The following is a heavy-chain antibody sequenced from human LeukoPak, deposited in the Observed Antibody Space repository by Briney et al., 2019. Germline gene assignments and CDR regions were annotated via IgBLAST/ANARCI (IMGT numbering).Heavy chain of an antibody. CDR1: GFSVSVNY. CDR2: LFASGYA. J-gene: IGHJ4*02. V-gene: IGHV3-66*02. D-gene: IGHD6-13*01. Sequence: PGGSLRLSCAASGFSVSVNYMSWVRQAPGKGLEWVSVLFASGYAKYADSVKGRFTISRDNSKNTLYLQMNSLRAEDTAVYYCAKNQLPEQQLVPGNDYWGQGTLVTVSS. CDR3: AKNQLPEQQLVPGNDY.